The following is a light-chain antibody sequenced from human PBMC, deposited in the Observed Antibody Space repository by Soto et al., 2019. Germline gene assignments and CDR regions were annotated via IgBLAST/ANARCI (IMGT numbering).Light chain of an antibody. CDR3: QQYDNWLRT. Sequence: EIVMTQSPATLSVSPGERVTLSCRASQSVSSNLAWYQQKPGQAPRLLFYGSSTKATGIPARFSGSGSGTEFTLTISSLQSEDFAVYYCQQYDNWLRTFGQGTKVEIK. V-gene: IGKV3-15*01. CDR2: GSS. J-gene: IGKJ1*01. CDR1: QSVSSN.